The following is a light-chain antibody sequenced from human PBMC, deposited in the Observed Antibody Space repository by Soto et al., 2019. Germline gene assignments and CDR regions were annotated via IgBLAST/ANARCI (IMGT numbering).Light chain of an antibody. CDR1: QSISSW. Sequence: DIQMTQSPSTLSASVGDRVTITCRASQSISSWLAWYQQKPGKAPKLLIYKASTLQSGVPSRFSGSGSGTEFTLTITSLQPDDFATDYCHNYNNYLAFGQGTKVEIK. J-gene: IGKJ1*01. CDR3: HNYNNYLA. V-gene: IGKV1-5*03. CDR2: KAS.